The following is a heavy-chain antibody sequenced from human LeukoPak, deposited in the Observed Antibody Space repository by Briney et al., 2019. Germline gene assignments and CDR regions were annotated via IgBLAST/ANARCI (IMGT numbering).Heavy chain of an antibody. CDR2: IRSKAYGGTI. V-gene: IGHV3-49*04. CDR1: GFTFGDYA. Sequence: GGSLRLSCTASGFTFGDYAVTWVRQAPGKGLEWVGFIRSKAYGGTIEYAASVKGRFTISRDDSKSSAYLQMNSLKTEDTAVYYCIRGRVHLDYWGQGTLVTVSS. J-gene: IGHJ4*02. CDR3: IRGRVHLDY.